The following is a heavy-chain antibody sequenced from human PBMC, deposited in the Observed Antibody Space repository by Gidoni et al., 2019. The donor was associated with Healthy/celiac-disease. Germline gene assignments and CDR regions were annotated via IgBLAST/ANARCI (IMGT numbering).Heavy chain of an antibody. D-gene: IGHD3-22*01. CDR3: ARGPYYDSSGYPPPSDY. Sequence: QVQLVQSGAEVKKPGASVKVSCKASGYTFTSYYMHWVRQAPGQGLEWMGIINPSGGSTSYAQKFQGRVTMTRDTSTSTVYMELSSLRSEDTAVYYCARGPYYDSSGYPPPSDYWGQGTLVTVSS. CDR1: GYTFTSYY. J-gene: IGHJ4*02. V-gene: IGHV1-46*01. CDR2: INPSGGST.